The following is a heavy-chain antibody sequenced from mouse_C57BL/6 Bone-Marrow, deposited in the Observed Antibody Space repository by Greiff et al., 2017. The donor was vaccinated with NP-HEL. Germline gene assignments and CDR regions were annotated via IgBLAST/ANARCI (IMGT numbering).Heavy chain of an antibody. Sequence: VQLKQSGAELVKPGASVKLSCTASGFNIKDYYMHWVKQRTEQGLEWIGRIDPEDGETKYAPKFQGKATITADTSSNPAYLQLSSLTSEDTAVYYCARLSTTVVASNYFDYWGQGTTLTVSS. J-gene: IGHJ2*01. CDR1: GFNIKDYY. CDR3: ARLSTTVVASNYFDY. V-gene: IGHV14-2*01. CDR2: IDPEDGET. D-gene: IGHD1-1*01.